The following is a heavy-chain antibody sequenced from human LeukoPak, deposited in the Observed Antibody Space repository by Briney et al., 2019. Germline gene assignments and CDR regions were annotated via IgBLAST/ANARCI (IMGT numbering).Heavy chain of an antibody. Sequence: GASVKVSCKASGYTFTSYGISWVRQAPGQGLEWMGWISAYNGNTNYAQKLQGRVTMTTDTSTSTAYMELRSLRSDDTAVYYCARYRSDIVVVPAAAPLDYWGQGTLVAVSS. CDR3: ARYRSDIVVVPAAAPLDY. CDR1: GYTFTSYG. J-gene: IGHJ4*02. D-gene: IGHD2-2*01. CDR2: ISAYNGNT. V-gene: IGHV1-18*01.